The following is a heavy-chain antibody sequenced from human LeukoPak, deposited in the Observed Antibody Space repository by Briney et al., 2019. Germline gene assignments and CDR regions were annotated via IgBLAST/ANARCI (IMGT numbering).Heavy chain of an antibody. J-gene: IGHJ4*02. CDR1: GGSISSYY. CDR2: IYTSGST. D-gene: IGHD6-13*01. CDR3: ARDAAAFDY. Sequence: SETLSLTCTVSGGSISSYYWSWIRQPAGKGLKWIGRIYTSGSTNYNPSLKSRVTMSVDTSKNQFSLKLSSVTAADTAVYYCARDAAAFDYWGQGTLVTVSS. V-gene: IGHV4-4*07.